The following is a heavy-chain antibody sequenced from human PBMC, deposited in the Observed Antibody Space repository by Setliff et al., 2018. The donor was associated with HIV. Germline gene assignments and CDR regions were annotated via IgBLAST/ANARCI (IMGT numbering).Heavy chain of an antibody. CDR1: GYTFSAHY. CDR3: VKGAGGYYDY. CDR2: IDPNSGDT. D-gene: IGHD2-15*01. V-gene: IGHV1-2*02. J-gene: IGHJ4*02. Sequence: GASVKVSCKTSGYTFSAHYIHWVRQAPGQGLEWMGWIDPNSGDTNYAQKFQGRVTMARDTSISTAYMELNRLTSDDTALYYCVKGAGGYYDYWSQGALLTVSS.